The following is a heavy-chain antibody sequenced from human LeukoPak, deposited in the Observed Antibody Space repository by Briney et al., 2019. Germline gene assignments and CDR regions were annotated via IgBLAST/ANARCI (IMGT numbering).Heavy chain of an antibody. D-gene: IGHD3-22*01. CDR1: GFIFNTYS. V-gene: IGHV3-21*01. Sequence: GSLRLSCAASGFIFNTYSMNWVRQAPGKGLEWVSSISSSSNFIYYSDSVKGRFTISRDNAKNSLYLQMSSLRAEDTAVYYCARVSGYYQYYDYWGQGTLVTVSS. CDR2: ISSSSNFI. J-gene: IGHJ4*02. CDR3: ARVSGYYQYYDY.